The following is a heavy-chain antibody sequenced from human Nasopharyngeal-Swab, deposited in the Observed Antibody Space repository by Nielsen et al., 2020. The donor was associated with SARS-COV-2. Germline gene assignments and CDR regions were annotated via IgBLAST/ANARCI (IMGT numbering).Heavy chain of an antibody. CDR2: IYASGTT. CDR3: ARGGGRKIFFDY. D-gene: IGHD2/OR15-2a*01. CDR1: GDSISNTYY. J-gene: IGHJ4*02. V-gene: IGHV4-4*07. Sequence: ESLKISCTVSGDSISNTYYWSWVRQPAGKGLEWIGRIYASGTTNYNPSLKSRVSMSVDTSKNQFSLNLRSVTAADTAVYYCARGGGRKIFFDYWGQGTLITVSS.